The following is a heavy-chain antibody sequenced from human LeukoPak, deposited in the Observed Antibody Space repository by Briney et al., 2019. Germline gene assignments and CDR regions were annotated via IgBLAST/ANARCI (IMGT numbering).Heavy chain of an antibody. CDR1: GFTVSSNY. D-gene: IGHD2-15*01. CDR3: ARTRRYCSGGSCYGVAYYFDY. V-gene: IGHV3-66*01. CDR2: IYSGGST. Sequence: PGGSLRLSCAASGFTVSSNYMSWVRQAPGKGLEWVSVIYSGGSTYYADSVKGRFTISRDNSKNTLYLQMNSLRAEDTAVYYCARTRRYCSGGSCYGVAYYFDYWGQGTLVTVSS. J-gene: IGHJ4*02.